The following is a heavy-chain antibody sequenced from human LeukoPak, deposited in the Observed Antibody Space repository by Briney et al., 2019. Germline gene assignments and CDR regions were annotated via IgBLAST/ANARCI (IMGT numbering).Heavy chain of an antibody. CDR2: ISSSSSYI. Sequence: PGGSLRLSCAASGFSVSSKYMSWVRQAPGKGLEWVSSISSSSSYIYYADSVKGRFTISRDNAKNSLYLQMNSLRAEDTAVYYCARDDGVWFERKSTFDYWGQGTLVTVSS. CDR3: ARDDGVWFERKSTFDY. J-gene: IGHJ4*02. D-gene: IGHD2-8*01. V-gene: IGHV3-21*01. CDR1: GFSVSSKY.